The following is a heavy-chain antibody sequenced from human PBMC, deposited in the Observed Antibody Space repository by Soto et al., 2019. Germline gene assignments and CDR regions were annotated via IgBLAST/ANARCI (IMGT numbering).Heavy chain of an antibody. D-gene: IGHD3-10*01. CDR1: GGSISSGDYC. J-gene: IGHJ4*02. CDR2: IYYTGTT. V-gene: IGHV4-30-4*01. Sequence: QVQLQESGPGLVTPSQTLSLTCAVSGGSISSGDYCWSWIRQPPGEGLEWVGLIYYTGTTYYNPSLKSRTTIASDTSKTQLSLRLYAVTAADTAVYYCARGSMLRGVTNFDSWGQGTQVTVSS. CDR3: ARGSMLRGVTNFDS.